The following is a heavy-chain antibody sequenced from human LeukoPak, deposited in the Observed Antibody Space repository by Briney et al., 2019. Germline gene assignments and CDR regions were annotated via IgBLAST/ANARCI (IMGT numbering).Heavy chain of an antibody. D-gene: IGHD2-15*01. V-gene: IGHV4-59*07. CDR2: IYYSGST. J-gene: IGHJ4*02. Sequence: SDTLSLTCTVSERSISIYYWSWIRHPPGEGLECLGYIYYSGSTNYNPSLRSRLTISVDTSKNQFSLKLSSVPAADTAVYYCARAVVLATAIHFDHWGQGTLVTVSS. CDR3: ARAVVLATAIHFDH. CDR1: ERSISIYY.